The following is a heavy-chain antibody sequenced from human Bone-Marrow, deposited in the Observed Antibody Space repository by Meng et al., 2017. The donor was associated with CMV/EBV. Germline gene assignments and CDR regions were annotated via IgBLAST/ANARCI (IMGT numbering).Heavy chain of an antibody. J-gene: IGHJ6*02. D-gene: IGHD2/OR15-2a*01. V-gene: IGHV3-53*01. CDR3: ARALRSTFFRGIDV. CDR1: GFIVSSKC. CDR2: FYDDGET. Sequence: GGSLRLPSAASGFIVSSKCMTWVRQAPGRGLEWVSTFYDDGETYYADSVKGRFTISRDNSKNALYLQMHSLRAEDSAMYYCARALRSTFFRGIDVWGQGTTVTVSS.